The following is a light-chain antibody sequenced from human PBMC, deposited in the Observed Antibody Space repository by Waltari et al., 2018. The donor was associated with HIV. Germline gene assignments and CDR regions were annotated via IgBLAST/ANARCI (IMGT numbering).Light chain of an antibody. CDR3: QQYNAYPYT. J-gene: IGKJ2*01. CDR2: KAS. CDR1: QSIDNW. Sequence: DIQMTQSPSTLSAFIGDRVTLTCRASQSIDNWLAWYQQKPGKAPKFLIYKASSLESGVSSRFSGSGSGTEFTLTISNLQPDDLATYYCQQYNAYPYTFGQGTKLEIK. V-gene: IGKV1-5*03.